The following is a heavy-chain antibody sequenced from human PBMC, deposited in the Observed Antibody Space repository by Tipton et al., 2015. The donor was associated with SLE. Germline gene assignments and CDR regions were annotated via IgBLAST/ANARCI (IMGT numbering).Heavy chain of an antibody. D-gene: IGHD6-19*01. V-gene: IGHV4-4*07. Sequence: TLSLTCAVYGGSFSGYYWSWIRQPAGKGLEWIGRIYTSGSTNYNPSLKSRVTISVDTSKNQFSLKLSSVTAADTAVYYCAREFRAVLDYWGQGTLVTVSS. J-gene: IGHJ4*02. CDR2: IYTSGST. CDR1: GGSFSGYY. CDR3: AREFRAVLDY.